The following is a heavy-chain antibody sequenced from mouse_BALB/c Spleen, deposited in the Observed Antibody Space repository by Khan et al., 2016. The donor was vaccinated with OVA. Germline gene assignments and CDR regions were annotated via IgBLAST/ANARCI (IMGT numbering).Heavy chain of an antibody. J-gene: IGHJ3*01. Sequence: QVQLQQPGAELVRPGVSVKLSCKASGYTFTNYWMNWIKQSPEQGLEWIGRIDPYDSETHYNQNFKDKAILTVDKSASTAYMQRSSLTFEDSAVYYCARNPFAYWGQGTLVTVSA. CDR3: ARNPFAY. V-gene: IGHV1-52*01. CDR1: GYTFTNYW. CDR2: IDPYDSET.